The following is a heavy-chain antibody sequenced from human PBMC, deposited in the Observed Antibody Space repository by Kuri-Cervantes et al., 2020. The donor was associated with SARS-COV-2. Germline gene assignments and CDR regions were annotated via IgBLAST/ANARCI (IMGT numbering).Heavy chain of an antibody. J-gene: IGHJ6*02. CDR1: GFSLSTSGMC. Sequence: SGPTLVKPTETLTLTCTVSGFSLSTSGMCVSWIRQPPGKALEWLALIDWDDDKYYSTSLKTRLTISKDTSKNQVVLTMTNMDPVDTATYYCARIRVEMATIGDYYYYGMDVWGQGTTVTVSS. CDR3: ARIRVEMATIGDYYYYGMDV. D-gene: IGHD5-24*01. CDR2: IDWDDDK. V-gene: IGHV2-70*01.